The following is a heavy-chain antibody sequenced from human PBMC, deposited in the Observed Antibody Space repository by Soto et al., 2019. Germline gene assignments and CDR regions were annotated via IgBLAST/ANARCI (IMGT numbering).Heavy chain of an antibody. CDR2: IYYSGNT. J-gene: IGHJ5*02. Sequence: QLQLQESGPGLVKPSETLSLTCTVSGGSISSSSYYWGWIRQPPGKGLEWIGSIYYSGNTYYNPSLKSRVTISVDTSKNQFSLKLSSVTAADTAVYYCARGWYSSSWYWFDPWGQGTLVTVSS. CDR3: ARGWYSSSWYWFDP. CDR1: GGSISSSSYY. V-gene: IGHV4-39*01. D-gene: IGHD6-13*01.